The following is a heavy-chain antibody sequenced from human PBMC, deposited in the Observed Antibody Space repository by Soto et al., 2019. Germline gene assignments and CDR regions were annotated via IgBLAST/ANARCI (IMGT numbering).Heavy chain of an antibody. D-gene: IGHD3-3*01. Sequence: QLHLVQSGAVVKKPGASVTVSCSASGYPVTAYYMHWVRQAPGRGLEWMGGINPATGATKYTQAFQGRVPVTRDTSMSPGFMELRGLTSEDSAVFYCARGGGVGVAGSAAFDMWGQGTLVTVSS. J-gene: IGHJ3*02. CDR3: ARGGGVGVAGSAAFDM. CDR1: GYPVTAYY. CDR2: INPATGAT. V-gene: IGHV1-2*02.